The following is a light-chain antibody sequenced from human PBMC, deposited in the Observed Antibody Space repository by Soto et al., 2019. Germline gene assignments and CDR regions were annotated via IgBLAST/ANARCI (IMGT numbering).Light chain of an antibody. CDR1: QSVGGN. V-gene: IGKV3-15*01. Sequence: EIKMAQSPATLSVSPGERTTLFCRASQSVGGNLAWYQQKPGQSPRLLVYGASGRAAGLPARFSGSGFGTEFTLTISGLLAEDFAVYYCQQYSNWPVTFGQGTNVEI. J-gene: IGKJ1*01. CDR2: GAS. CDR3: QQYSNWPVT.